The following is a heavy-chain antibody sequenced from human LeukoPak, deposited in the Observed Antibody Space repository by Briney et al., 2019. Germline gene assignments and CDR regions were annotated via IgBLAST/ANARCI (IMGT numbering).Heavy chain of an antibody. V-gene: IGHV3-72*01. CDR3: ARSRSPKESSGRYFDY. D-gene: IGHD2-8*02. CDR2: IRNKANSYTT. Sequence: GGSLRLSCAASGFTFSDHYMDWVRQAPGKGLGWVGRIRNKANSYTTEYAASVKGRFRISRDDSKKSLYLQMTRLKTEDTAVYYCARSRSPKESSGRYFDYWGKGILVTVSS. CDR1: GFTFSDHY. J-gene: IGHJ4*02.